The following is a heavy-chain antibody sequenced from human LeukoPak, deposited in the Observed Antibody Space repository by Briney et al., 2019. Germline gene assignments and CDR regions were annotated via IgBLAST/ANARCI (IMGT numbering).Heavy chain of an antibody. J-gene: IGHJ4*02. CDR3: ARVTVGATAGYFDS. V-gene: IGHV3-48*01. D-gene: IGHD1-26*01. Sequence: TGGSLRLSCAASGFTFSTYSMSWVRQAPGKGLEWISYISGGSGIIYFADSVKGRFTISRDNARNSLYLQLNSLRAEDTAVYFCARVTVGATAGYFDSWGQGTLVTVSS. CDR2: ISGGSGII. CDR1: GFTFSTYS.